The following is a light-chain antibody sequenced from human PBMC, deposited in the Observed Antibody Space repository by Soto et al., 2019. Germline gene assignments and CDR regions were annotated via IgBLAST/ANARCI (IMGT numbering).Light chain of an antibody. CDR1: QSVSSN. CDR2: GAS. V-gene: IGKV3-15*01. Sequence: EIVMTQSPATLSVSPGGRATLSCGASQSVSSNLAWYQQKPGQAPRILIYGASTRATGIPARFSGSGSGTEFTLTISSLQSEDFAVYYCQQYNNWPWTFGQGTKVDIK. CDR3: QQYNNWPWT. J-gene: IGKJ1*01.